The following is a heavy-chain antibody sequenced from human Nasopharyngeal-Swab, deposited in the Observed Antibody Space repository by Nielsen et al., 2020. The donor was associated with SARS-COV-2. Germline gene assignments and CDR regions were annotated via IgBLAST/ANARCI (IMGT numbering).Heavy chain of an antibody. D-gene: IGHD5-12*01. CDR1: GGTFSSYA. V-gene: IGHV1-69*13. CDR2: IIPIFGTA. J-gene: IGHJ4*02. Sequence: SVKVSCKASGGTFSSYAISWVRQASGQGLEWRGGIIPIFGTANYAQKFQGRVTITADESTSTAYMELSSLRSEDTAVYYCARKTSGYSGYDDWGQGTLVTVSS. CDR3: ARKTSGYSGYDD.